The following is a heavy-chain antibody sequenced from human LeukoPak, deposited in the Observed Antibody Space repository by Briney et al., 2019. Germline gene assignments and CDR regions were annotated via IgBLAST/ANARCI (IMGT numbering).Heavy chain of an antibody. CDR2: IYYCGST. J-gene: IGHJ4*02. V-gene: IGHV4-59*01. D-gene: IGHD5-18*01. CDR3: ARGDTAMATPYFDY. Sequence: PSETLSLTCTVSGGSISSYYWSWIRQPPGKGLEWIGYIYYCGSTNYNPSLKSRVTISVDTSKNQFSLKLSSVTAADTAVYYCARGDTAMATPYFDYWGQGTLVTVSS. CDR1: GGSISSYY.